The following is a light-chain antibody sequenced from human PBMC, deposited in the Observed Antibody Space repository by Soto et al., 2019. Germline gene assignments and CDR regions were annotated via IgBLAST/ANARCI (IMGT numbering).Light chain of an antibody. V-gene: IGKV3-11*01. CDR2: DAS. CDR3: QQRRNWPIT. CDR1: QSVSSY. J-gene: IGKJ5*01. Sequence: IVMKQSPGTLSLWRMGIATLSGMASQSVSSYLAWYQQKPGQAPRLLIYDASNRATGIPARFSGSGSGTDFTLTISSLEPQDFAVYYCQQRRNWPITFGQGRRLEI.